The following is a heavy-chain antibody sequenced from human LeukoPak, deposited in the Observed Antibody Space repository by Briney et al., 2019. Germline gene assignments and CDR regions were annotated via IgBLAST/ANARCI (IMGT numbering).Heavy chain of an antibody. CDR3: ARVRGPYYYYGMDV. J-gene: IGHJ6*02. Sequence: GGSLRLSCAASGFTFDDYGMSWVRQAPGKGLEWVSGINWNGGSTGYADSVKGRFTISRDNAKNSLYLQMNSLRAEGTALYHCARVRGPYYYYGMDVWGQGTTVTVSS. V-gene: IGHV3-20*01. CDR1: GFTFDDYG. CDR2: INWNGGST.